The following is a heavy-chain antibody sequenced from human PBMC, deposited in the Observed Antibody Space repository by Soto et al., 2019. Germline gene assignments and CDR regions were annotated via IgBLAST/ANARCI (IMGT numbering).Heavy chain of an antibody. CDR1: GFTFSSSC. CDR2: ISIRGDYR. Sequence: EGQLLQSGGGLVQPGESLRLSCAASGFTFSSSCMNWVRQAPGKGLEWVSSISIRGDYRTYADSVKGRFTISRDNAKNTVYLHMSSLTPEATAIYYCASHGGSEFWSQGTMVAVSS. CDR3: ASHGGSEF. D-gene: IGHD3-10*01. J-gene: IGHJ3*01. V-gene: IGHV3-23*01.